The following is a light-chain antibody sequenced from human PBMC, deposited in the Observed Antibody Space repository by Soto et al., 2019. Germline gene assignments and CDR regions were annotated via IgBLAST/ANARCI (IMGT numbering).Light chain of an antibody. V-gene: IGLV2-23*03. J-gene: IGLJ3*02. CDR3: CSYAGSSTFWV. CDR1: SSDVGSYNL. Sequence: QSALTQPASVSGSPGQSITISCTRTSSDVGSYNLVSWYQQHPGKAPKLMIYEGSKRPSGVSNRFSGSKSGNTASLTISGLHAEDEADYYCCSYAGSSTFWVFGGGTKVTVL. CDR2: EGS.